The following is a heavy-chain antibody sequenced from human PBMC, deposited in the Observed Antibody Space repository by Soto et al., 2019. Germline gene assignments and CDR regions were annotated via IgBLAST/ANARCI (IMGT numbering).Heavy chain of an antibody. J-gene: IGHJ4*02. CDR2: INAGNGNT. CDR1: GYTFTSYA. D-gene: IGHD2-15*01. V-gene: IGHV1-3*01. Sequence: ASVKVSCKASGYTFTSYAMHWVRQAPGQRLEWMGWINAGNGNTKYSQKFQGRVTITRDTSASTAYMELSSLRSEDTAVYCCAGGVAPYSFDYGGQGTRVPVSS. CDR3: AGGVAPYSFDY.